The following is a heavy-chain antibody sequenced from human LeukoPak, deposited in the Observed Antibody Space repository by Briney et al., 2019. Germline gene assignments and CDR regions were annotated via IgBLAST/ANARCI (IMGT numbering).Heavy chain of an antibody. Sequence: GGSLRLSCAASGFTFSSYSMNWVRQAPGKGLEWVSYISSSSSTIYYADSVKGRFTISRDNSKNTLYLQMNSLRAEDTAVHYCAKFKQQLVQGWFDPWGQGTLVTVSS. CDR3: AKFKQQLVQGWFDP. D-gene: IGHD6-13*01. J-gene: IGHJ5*02. V-gene: IGHV3-48*01. CDR2: ISSSSSTI. CDR1: GFTFSSYS.